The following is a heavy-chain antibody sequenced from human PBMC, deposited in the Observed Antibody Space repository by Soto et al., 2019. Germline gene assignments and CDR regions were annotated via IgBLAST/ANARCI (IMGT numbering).Heavy chain of an antibody. CDR3: ARDKITGLFDY. CDR1: GGSISGFS. Sequence: SETLSLTCTVSGGSISGFSWSWTRQPPGKALEWIGHISYIGSTNYNPSLKSRVTMSVDTSKNQFSLKLTSVTAADTAVYYCARDKITGLFDYWGQGTLVTVSS. J-gene: IGHJ4*02. D-gene: IGHD2-8*02. V-gene: IGHV4-59*12. CDR2: ISYIGST.